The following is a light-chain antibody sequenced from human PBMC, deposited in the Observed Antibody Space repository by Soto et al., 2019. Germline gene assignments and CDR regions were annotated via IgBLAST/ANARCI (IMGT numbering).Light chain of an antibody. CDR2: AAS. J-gene: IGKJ4*01. Sequence: DIQMTQSPSSLSASVGDRVTITCRASQSISSYLNWYQQKPGKAPKLLIYAASSWQSGVPSRFSGSGSGTDFTLTISSLQPEDFATYDCQQSYSTPLTFGGGPKVEIK. CDR3: QQSYSTPLT. CDR1: QSISSY. V-gene: IGKV1-39*01.